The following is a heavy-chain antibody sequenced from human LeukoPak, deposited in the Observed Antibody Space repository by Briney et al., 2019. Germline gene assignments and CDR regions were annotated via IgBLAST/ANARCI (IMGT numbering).Heavy chain of an antibody. CDR1: GVSFSTYY. Sequence: SETLTLTCDISGVSFSTYYRSWIRQSPGKGLEWIGEINHSGNTNYNPSLKGRVTISVDTSKNQFSLKLSTVTAADTAVYYCARQLYSSDYWGQGTLVTVSS. D-gene: IGHD4-11*01. J-gene: IGHJ4*02. CDR2: INHSGNT. CDR3: ARQLYSSDY. V-gene: IGHV4-34*01.